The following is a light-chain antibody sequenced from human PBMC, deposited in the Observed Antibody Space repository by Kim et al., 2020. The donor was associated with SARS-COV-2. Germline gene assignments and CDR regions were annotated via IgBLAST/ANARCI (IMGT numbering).Light chain of an antibody. CDR2: NKK. V-gene: IGLV3-19*01. J-gene: IGLJ2*01. CDR1: SLRNYY. Sequence: SSELTQDPAVSVALGQTVRITCQGDSLRNYYINWYQQKPGQAPVLVIYNKKDRPSGIPDRFSCSNSGNTASLTITGTQAEDEADYYCNSWDSSGDHLFGG. CDR3: NSWDSSGDHL.